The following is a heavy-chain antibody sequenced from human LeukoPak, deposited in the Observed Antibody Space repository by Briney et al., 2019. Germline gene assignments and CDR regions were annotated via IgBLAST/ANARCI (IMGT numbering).Heavy chain of an antibody. CDR1: GFIFSNAW. CDR2: LKSKTDGGTT. Sequence: GGSLRLSXAASGFIFSNAWMSWVRQAPGKGLEWVGRLKSKTDGGTTDYAAPVKGRFTISRDDSKNTLYLQMNSLKTEDTAVYYCTTDYYDSSGYAIDCWGQGTLVTVSS. D-gene: IGHD3-22*01. J-gene: IGHJ4*02. CDR3: TTDYYDSSGYAIDC. V-gene: IGHV3-15*01.